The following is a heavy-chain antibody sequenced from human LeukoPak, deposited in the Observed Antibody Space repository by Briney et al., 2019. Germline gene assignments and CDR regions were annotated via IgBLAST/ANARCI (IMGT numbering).Heavy chain of an antibody. Sequence: GGSLRLSCAASGFTFSSYAMSWVRQAPGKGLEWVAVISYDGSNKYYADSVKGRFTISRDNSKNTLYLQMNSLRAEDTAVYYCAKSLHYYDSSGHIGAFDIWGQGTMVTVSS. J-gene: IGHJ3*02. D-gene: IGHD3-22*01. CDR1: GFTFSSYA. V-gene: IGHV3-30*18. CDR3: AKSLHYYDSSGHIGAFDI. CDR2: ISYDGSNK.